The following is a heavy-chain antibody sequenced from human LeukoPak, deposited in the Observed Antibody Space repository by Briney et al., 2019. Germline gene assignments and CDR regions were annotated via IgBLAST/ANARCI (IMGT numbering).Heavy chain of an antibody. CDR3: AKDLIEYDSSGPFDY. J-gene: IGHJ4*02. Sequence: GGSLRLSCAASGFTFSSYWMSWVRQAPGKGLEWVSAISGSGGSTYYADSVKGRFTISRDNSKNTLYLQMNSLRAEDTAVYYCAKDLIEYDSSGPFDYWGQGTLVTVSS. D-gene: IGHD3-22*01. CDR2: ISGSGGST. V-gene: IGHV3-23*01. CDR1: GFTFSSYW.